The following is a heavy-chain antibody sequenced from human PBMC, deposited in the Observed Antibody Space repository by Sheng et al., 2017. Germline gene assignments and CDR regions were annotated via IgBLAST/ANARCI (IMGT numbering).Heavy chain of an antibody. CDR2: MNPNSGNT. V-gene: IGHV1-8*03. CDR3: ARGPRPFRITIFGPAPYWFDP. Sequence: QVQLVQSGAEVKKPGASVKVSCKASGYTFTSYDINWVRQATGQGLEWMGWMNPNSGNTGYAQKFQGRVTITRNTSISTAYMELSSLRSEDTAVYYCARGPRPFRITIFGPAPYWFDPWGQGTLVTVSS. J-gene: IGHJ5*02. D-gene: IGHD3-3*01. CDR1: GYTFTSYD.